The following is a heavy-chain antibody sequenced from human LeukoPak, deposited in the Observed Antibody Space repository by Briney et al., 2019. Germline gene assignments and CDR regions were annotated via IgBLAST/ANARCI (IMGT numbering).Heavy chain of an antibody. CDR3: ARDSGVIEGMFDY. J-gene: IGHJ4*02. Sequence: SETLSLTCTVSXGSXSSYYWSWIRQPPGKGLEWIGYIYYSGSTNYNPSLKSRVTISVDTSKNQFSLKLSSVTAADTAVYYCARDSGVIEGMFDYWGQGTLVTVSS. D-gene: IGHD3-22*01. CDR1: XGSXSSYY. V-gene: IGHV4-59*01. CDR2: IYYSGST.